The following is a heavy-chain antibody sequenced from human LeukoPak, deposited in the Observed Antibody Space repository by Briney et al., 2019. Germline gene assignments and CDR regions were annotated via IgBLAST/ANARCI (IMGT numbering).Heavy chain of an antibody. CDR1: GFTFRSYD. Sequence: GGSLRLSCAASGFTFRSYDMSWVRQAPGKGLEWVSSTDDSGGRTFYLDSVKGRFTISRDNSKNTLYMQMNSLRAEDTAVYYCAKDFAVTGSGWYFDLWGRGTLVTVSS. J-gene: IGHJ2*01. V-gene: IGHV3-23*01. CDR3: AKDFAVTGSGWYFDL. CDR2: TDDSGGRT. D-gene: IGHD3-10*01.